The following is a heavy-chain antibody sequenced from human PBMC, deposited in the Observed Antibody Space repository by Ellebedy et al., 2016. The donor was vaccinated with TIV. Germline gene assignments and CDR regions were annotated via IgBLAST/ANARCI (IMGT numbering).Heavy chain of an antibody. D-gene: IGHD3-10*01. CDR2: INSDGSGT. CDR1: GFTFSNYW. J-gene: IGHJ4*02. V-gene: IGHV3-74*01. CDR3: ARVSRFSGDY. Sequence: PGGSLRLSCVASGFTFSNYWMQWVRQAPGKGLVWVSRINSDGSGTSYADSVKGRFTISRDNAKNTLYLQMNSLRAEDTAVYYCARVSRFSGDYWGQGTLVTVSS.